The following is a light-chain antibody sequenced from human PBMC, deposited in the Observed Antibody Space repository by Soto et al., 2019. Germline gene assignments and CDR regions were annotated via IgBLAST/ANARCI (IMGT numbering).Light chain of an antibody. Sequence: QSVLTQPPSVSGAPGQRVTISCTGSSSNIGADYGVHWYQQLPGRAPKLVIYGNNNRPSGVPDRFSGSKSDTSASLAITGLQAEDEADYYCQSYDTSLSDWIWVFGGGTKLTVL. CDR1: SSNIGADYG. CDR3: QSYDTSLSDWIWV. V-gene: IGLV1-40*01. CDR2: GNN. J-gene: IGLJ3*02.